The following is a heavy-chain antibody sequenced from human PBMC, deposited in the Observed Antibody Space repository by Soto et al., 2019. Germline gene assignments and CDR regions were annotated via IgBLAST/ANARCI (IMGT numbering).Heavy chain of an antibody. CDR1: GYTFTSYG. D-gene: IGHD2-2*01. CDR2: ISACNGNT. Sequence: ASVKVSCKASGYTFTSYGISWVRQAPGQGLEWMGWISACNGNTKYSQKFQGRVTITRDTSASTAYMELSSLRSEDTAVYYCARAHIVVVPAAMSGWGQGTLVTVSS. CDR3: ARAHIVVVPAAMSG. J-gene: IGHJ4*02. V-gene: IGHV1-18*01.